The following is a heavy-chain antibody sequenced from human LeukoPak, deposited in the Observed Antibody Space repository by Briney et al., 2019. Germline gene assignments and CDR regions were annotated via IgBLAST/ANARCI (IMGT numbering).Heavy chain of an antibody. CDR1: GYAFTGYY. Sequence: GASVKVSCKASGYAFTGYYMHWVRQAPGQGLEWMGWINPNSGGTNYAQKFQGRVTMTRDTSISTAYMELSRLRSDDTAVYYCARDISGSYYVDEFGNWFDPWGQGTLVTVSS. D-gene: IGHD1-26*01. J-gene: IGHJ5*02. V-gene: IGHV1-2*02. CDR2: INPNSGGT. CDR3: ARDISGSYYVDEFGNWFDP.